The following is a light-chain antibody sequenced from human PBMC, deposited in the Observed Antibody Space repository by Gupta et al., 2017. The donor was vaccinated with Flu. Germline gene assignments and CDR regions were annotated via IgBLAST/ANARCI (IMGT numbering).Light chain of an antibody. Sequence: SLCERDTINCKSSHNGLDSYNNRNYIAWYQQTPGQPPKLLMYWASTRESGVPDRFSGSGSGTDFTLTIDSRQAEDVAVYYCQQDDYFPINFGQGTLLEIK. CDR3: QQDDYFPIN. V-gene: IGKV4-1*01. J-gene: IGKJ5*01. CDR2: WAS. CDR1: HNGLDSYNNRNY.